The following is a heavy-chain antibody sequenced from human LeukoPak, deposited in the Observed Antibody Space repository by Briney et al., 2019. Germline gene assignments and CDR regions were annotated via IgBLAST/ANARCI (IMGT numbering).Heavy chain of an antibody. V-gene: IGHV3-21*01. J-gene: IGHJ3*02. CDR2: ISSSSNYI. D-gene: IGHD4-17*01. Sequence: GGSLRLSCAASGFTFSSYAMSWVRQAPGKGLEWVSSISSSSNYIYYADSVKGRFTISRNNAKNSLYLQMNSLRAEDTAVYYCARDRIIYGDYGDAFDIWGQGTMVTVSS. CDR3: ARDRIIYGDYGDAFDI. CDR1: GFTFSSYA.